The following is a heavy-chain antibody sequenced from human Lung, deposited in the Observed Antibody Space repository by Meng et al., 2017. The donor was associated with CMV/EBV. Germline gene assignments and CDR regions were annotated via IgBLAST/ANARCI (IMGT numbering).Heavy chain of an antibody. J-gene: IGHJ6*02. Sequence: GGSLRLXCAASGLTVNNNFLTWVRQAPGKGLEWVSVMYSGGSTYYTDSVKGRFTLSRDKSKNTLYLQMNRLRVEDTGVYYCVKDMYWDQSYHGMDVWGQGNXVXVSS. V-gene: IGHV3-66*02. CDR3: VKDMYWDQSYHGMDV. CDR1: GLTVNNNF. D-gene: IGHD2-8*02. CDR2: MYSGGST.